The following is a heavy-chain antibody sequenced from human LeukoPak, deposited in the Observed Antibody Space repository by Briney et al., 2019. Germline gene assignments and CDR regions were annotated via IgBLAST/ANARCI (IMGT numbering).Heavy chain of an antibody. V-gene: IGHV1-18*01. J-gene: IGHJ5*02. CDR2: ISGNSGHS. D-gene: IGHD3-10*01. CDR3: ARRGEGSHSPCDP. CDR1: GYTFTTYG. Sequence: ASVKVSCKASGYTFTTYGISWVRQAPGQGLEWMGWISGNSGHSNYAQNFQGRVTMTTDTSTSTAYMESRSLRSDDTAVYYCARRGEGSHSPCDPWGQGTLVTVSS.